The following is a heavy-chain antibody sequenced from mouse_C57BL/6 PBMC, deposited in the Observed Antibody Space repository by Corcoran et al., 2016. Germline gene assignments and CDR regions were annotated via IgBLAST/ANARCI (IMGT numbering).Heavy chain of an antibody. CDR3: ASPGSGFAY. Sequence: QIQLVQSGPELKKPGETVKISCKASGYTFTTYGMSWVKQAPGKGLKWMGWINTYSGVPTYADDFKGRFAFSLETSASTAYLQINNLKNEDTATYFCASPGSGFAYWGQGTLVTVSA. CDR1: GYTFTTYG. V-gene: IGHV9-3*01. CDR2: INTYSGVP. J-gene: IGHJ3*01.